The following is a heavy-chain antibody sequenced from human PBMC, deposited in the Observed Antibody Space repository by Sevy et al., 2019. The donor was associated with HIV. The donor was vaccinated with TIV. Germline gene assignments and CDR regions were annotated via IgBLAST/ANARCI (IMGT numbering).Heavy chain of an antibody. D-gene: IGHD3-10*01. Sequence: GGSLRLSCAASEFMFSSYAMHWVRQGPGKGLEWVAIISHDGTNKSYADSVEGRFTGSRDNSRNTLYLHMNSLRAEDTAVYYCASFPITMVRGIRDYWGQGTLVTVS. J-gene: IGHJ4*02. CDR1: EFMFSSYA. CDR2: ISHDGTNK. CDR3: ASFPITMVRGIRDY. V-gene: IGHV3-30*04.